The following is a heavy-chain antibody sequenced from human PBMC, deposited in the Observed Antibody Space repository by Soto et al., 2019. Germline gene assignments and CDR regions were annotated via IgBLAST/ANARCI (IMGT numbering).Heavy chain of an antibody. CDR1: GGSISTSNW. V-gene: IGHV4-4*02. J-gene: IGHJ4*02. Sequence: QVQLQESGPGLVKPSGTLSLTCAVSGGSISTSNWWSWVRQPPGKGLEWIGEVYRTGSTNYNPSLESRLTISVDKSKNQFSLKLTSVTAADTAVYYCARARATIAAAAIFDCWGKGTLVTVSS. D-gene: IGHD6-13*01. CDR2: VYRTGST. CDR3: ARARATIAAAAIFDC.